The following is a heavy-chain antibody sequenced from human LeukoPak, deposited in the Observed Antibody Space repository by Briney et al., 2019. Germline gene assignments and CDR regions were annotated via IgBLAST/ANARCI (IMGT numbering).Heavy chain of an antibody. CDR3: ARQGGSSSPYYYYYMDV. J-gene: IGHJ6*03. CDR2: MYHSGST. D-gene: IGHD6-13*01. V-gene: IGHV4-38-2*01. Sequence: SETLSLTCAVSGYSISSGYYWGWFRQPPGKGLEWIGCMYHSGSTYYNPSLKSRVTISVDTSKNQFSLRLSSVAAADTAVYYCARQGGSSSPYYYYYMDVWGKGTTVTVSS. CDR1: GYSISSGYY.